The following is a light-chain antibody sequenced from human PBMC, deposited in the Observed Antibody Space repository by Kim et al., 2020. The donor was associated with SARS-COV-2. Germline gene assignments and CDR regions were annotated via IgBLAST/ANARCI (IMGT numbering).Light chain of an antibody. V-gene: IGLV2-8*01. Sequence: QSVTLSCPGTSRDVGGYNYVSWNQQHPGKAPKLMIYEVSKRPSGVPDRFSGSKSGNTASLTVSGLQAEDEADYYCSSYAGSPVVFGGGTQLTVL. CDR2: EVS. CDR1: SRDVGGYNY. CDR3: SSYAGSPVV. J-gene: IGLJ2*01.